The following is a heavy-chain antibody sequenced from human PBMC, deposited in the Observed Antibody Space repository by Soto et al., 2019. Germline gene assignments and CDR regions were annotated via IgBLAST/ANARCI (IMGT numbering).Heavy chain of an antibody. D-gene: IGHD3-9*01. CDR1: GHPLSYRY. CDR2: MRPLIGDT. J-gene: IGHJ4*02. CDR3: AGEGSYETLSGNSHIFD. Sequence: QVPLVQSGAEVKQTGSSVKISCKTSGHPLSYRYLHWFRQAPVQAFEWMGRMRPLIGDTNNAQKVHDRLTLTRDRPMTTAYMELRSLTSDDTAIYYCAGEGSYETLSGNSHIFDWGQGTLVSVSS. V-gene: IGHV1-45*02.